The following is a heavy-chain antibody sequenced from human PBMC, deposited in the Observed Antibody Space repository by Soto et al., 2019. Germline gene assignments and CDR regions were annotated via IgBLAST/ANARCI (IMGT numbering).Heavy chain of an antibody. CDR3: ARRYFDWLPYRYYFDY. D-gene: IGHD3-9*01. CDR1: GGSCSGYY. J-gene: IGHJ4*02. CDR2: INHSGST. Sequence: LSLTCAVYGGSCSGYYWSWIRQPPGKGLEWIGEINHSGSTNYNPSLKSRVTISVDTSKNQFSLKLSSVTAADTAVYYCARRYFDWLPYRYYFDYWGQGTLVTVS. V-gene: IGHV4-34*01.